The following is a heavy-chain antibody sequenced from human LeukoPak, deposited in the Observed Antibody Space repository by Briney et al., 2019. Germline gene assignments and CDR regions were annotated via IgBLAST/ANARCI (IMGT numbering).Heavy chain of an antibody. D-gene: IGHD3-10*01. CDR2: ISGSGGST. Sequence: GGSLRLSCAASGFTVSSNHMSWVRQAPGKGLEWVSAISGSGGSTYYADSVKGRFTISRDNSKNTLYLQMNSLRAEDTAVYYCAKVIQITMVRGVTTFDYWGQGTLVTVSS. J-gene: IGHJ4*02. CDR3: AKVIQITMVRGVTTFDY. CDR1: GFTVSSNH. V-gene: IGHV3-23*01.